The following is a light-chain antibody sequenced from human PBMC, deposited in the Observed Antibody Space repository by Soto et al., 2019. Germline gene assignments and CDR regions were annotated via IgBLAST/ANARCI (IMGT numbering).Light chain of an antibody. CDR3: QQYNDSFPYT. V-gene: IGKV1-5*03. CDR2: KAS. CDR1: QSISSW. Sequence: DIQMTQSPSTLSASVGDRVTITCRASQSISSWLAWYQQKPGTAPKLLIYKASTLESGVPSRFSDSRPGTEFTLTVSSLQPDDFATYYCQQYNDSFPYTFGQGTKLEIK. J-gene: IGKJ2*01.